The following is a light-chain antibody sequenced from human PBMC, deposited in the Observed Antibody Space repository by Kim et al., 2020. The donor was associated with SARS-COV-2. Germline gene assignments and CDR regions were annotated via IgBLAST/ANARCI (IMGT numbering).Light chain of an antibody. Sequence: PGQGVTISCSGNSSNIKSNYVYWYQQVPGTAPKVLIYRSNQRPSGVPDRFSGSKSGTSASLAISGLRSEDEADYYCAAWDDSLIGVFGGGTQLTVL. J-gene: IGLJ3*02. V-gene: IGLV1-47*01. CDR3: AAWDDSLIGV. CDR2: RSN. CDR1: SSNIKSNY.